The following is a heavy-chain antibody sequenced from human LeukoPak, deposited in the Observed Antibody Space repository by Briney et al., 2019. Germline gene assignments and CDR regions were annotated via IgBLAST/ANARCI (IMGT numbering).Heavy chain of an antibody. CDR3: ARGHYDVLAASYKWTPDY. CDR2: ITSGGDYT. V-gene: IGHV3-21*01. J-gene: IGHJ4*02. Sequence: PGGSLRLSCAASGFTFNTFNMNWFRQAPGKGLEWVSSITSGGDYTYYADLVKGRFTTSRDNAKDSLSLQLSSLRVEDTAIYYCARGHYDVLAASYKWTPDYWGQGTLVTVSS. D-gene: IGHD3-9*01. CDR1: GFTFNTFN.